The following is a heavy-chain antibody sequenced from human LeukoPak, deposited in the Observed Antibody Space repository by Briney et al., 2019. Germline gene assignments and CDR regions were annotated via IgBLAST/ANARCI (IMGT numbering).Heavy chain of an antibody. CDR2: ISYDGSNK. D-gene: IGHD5/OR15-5a*01. V-gene: IGHV3-30-3*02. J-gene: IGHJ4*02. CDR1: GFTFSSYA. Sequence: GGSLRLSCAASGFTFSSYAMHWVRQAPGKGLEWVAVISYDGSNKCYADSVKGRFTTSRDNSKITLYLQMNSLRAEDTAVYYCAKYLVSSIAGLDYWGQGTLVTVSS. CDR3: AKYLVSSIAGLDY.